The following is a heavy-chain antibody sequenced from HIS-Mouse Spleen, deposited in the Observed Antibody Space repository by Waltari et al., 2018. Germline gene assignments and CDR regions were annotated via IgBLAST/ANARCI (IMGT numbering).Heavy chain of an antibody. CDR2: IYYRGST. CDR1: GGSISSSSYY. D-gene: IGHD6-13*01. Sequence: QLQLQESGPGLVKPSETLSLTCTVSGGSISSSSYYWGWIRQPPGKGLEWIGSIYYRGSTYYNPSRKSRVTIAVDTSKNQFSLKLSSVTAADTAVYYCARESPYSSSWYDWYFDLWGRGTLVTVSS. J-gene: IGHJ2*01. CDR3: ARESPYSSSWYDWYFDL. V-gene: IGHV4-39*07.